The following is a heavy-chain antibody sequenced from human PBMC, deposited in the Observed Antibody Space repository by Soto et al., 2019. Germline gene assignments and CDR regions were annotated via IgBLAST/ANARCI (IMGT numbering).Heavy chain of an antibody. Sequence: PSQTLSLTCAISGDSVSSNSAAWNWIRQSPSRGLEWLGRTYYRSKWYNDYAVSVKSRITINPDTSKNQFSLQLNSVTPEDTAVYYCARDKENPAAMVNWFDPWGQGTLVTVSS. V-gene: IGHV6-1*01. CDR1: GDSVSSNSAA. D-gene: IGHD2-2*01. CDR2: TYYRSKWYN. CDR3: ARDKENPAAMVNWFDP. J-gene: IGHJ5*02.